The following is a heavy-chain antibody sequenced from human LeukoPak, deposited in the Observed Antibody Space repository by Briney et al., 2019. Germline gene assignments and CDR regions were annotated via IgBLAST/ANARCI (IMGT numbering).Heavy chain of an antibody. Sequence: GASVKVSCKASGYTFTGYYMHWVRQAPGQGLEWMGWINPNSGGTNYAQKFQGRVTMTRDTSISTAYMELSRLRSDDTAVYYCAGRVDSGYVGYYYYGMDVWGQGTTVTVSS. V-gene: IGHV1-2*02. CDR1: GYTFTGYY. CDR3: AGRVDSGYVGYYYYGMDV. D-gene: IGHD5-12*01. CDR2: INPNSGGT. J-gene: IGHJ6*02.